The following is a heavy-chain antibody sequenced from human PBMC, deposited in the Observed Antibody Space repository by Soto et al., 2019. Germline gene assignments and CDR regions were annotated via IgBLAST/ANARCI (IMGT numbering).Heavy chain of an antibody. Sequence: GGSLRLSFAASGFTFSSYAMHWVRQAPGKGLEWVAVISYDGSNKYYADSVKGRFTISRDSSKNTLFLQMNSLTAEDTAVYYCARRTVVSLFDYWGHGTLVTVSS. CDR2: ISYDGSNK. CDR1: GFTFSSYA. CDR3: ARRTVVSLFDY. V-gene: IGHV3-30-3*01. J-gene: IGHJ4*01. D-gene: IGHD2-15*01.